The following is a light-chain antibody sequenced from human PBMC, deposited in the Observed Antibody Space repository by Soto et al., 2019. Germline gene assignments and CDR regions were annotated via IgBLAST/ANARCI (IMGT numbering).Light chain of an antibody. CDR1: QSVLSSSDSLNY. CDR3: QQYYGSPIT. Sequence: DIVMTQSPDSLAVSLGERATINCKSSQSVLSSSDSLNYLAWFQQKPGQPPKLLIFWASTRESGVPDRFSGSGSGTDFTLTISSLQAEDVAVYYCQQYYGSPITFGQGTRLEIK. CDR2: WAS. J-gene: IGKJ5*01. V-gene: IGKV4-1*01.